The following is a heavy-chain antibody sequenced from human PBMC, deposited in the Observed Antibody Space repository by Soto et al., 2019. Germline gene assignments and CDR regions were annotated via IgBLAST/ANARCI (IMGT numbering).Heavy chain of an antibody. V-gene: IGHV4-34*01. Sequence: SETLSLTCAVYGGSFSGYYGSWIRQPPGKGLEWIGEINHSGSTNYNPSLKSRVTISVDTSKNQFSLKLSSVTAADTAVYYCAREGIKYTVTNFDYWGQGTLVTVSS. CDR3: AREGIKYTVTNFDY. CDR2: INHSGST. D-gene: IGHD4-17*01. J-gene: IGHJ4*02. CDR1: GGSFSGYY.